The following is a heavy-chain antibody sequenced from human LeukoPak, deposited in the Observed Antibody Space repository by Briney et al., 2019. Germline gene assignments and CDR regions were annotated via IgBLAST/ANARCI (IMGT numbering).Heavy chain of an antibody. CDR1: GATFSSYA. V-gene: IGHV1-69*13. CDR2: IIPIFGTA. CDR3: ARDGLAAEEGY. Sequence: SVKLSCKASGATFSSYAISWVRQAPGQGLEWMGGIIPIFGTANYAQTFQGRVTITADESTSTAYMELTSLRTEDTAVYYCARDGLAAEEGYWGQGTLVTVSP. J-gene: IGHJ4*02. D-gene: IGHD6-13*01.